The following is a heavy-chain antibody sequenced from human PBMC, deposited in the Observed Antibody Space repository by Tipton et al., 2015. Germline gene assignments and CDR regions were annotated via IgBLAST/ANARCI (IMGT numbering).Heavy chain of an antibody. V-gene: IGHV4-61*01. D-gene: IGHD4-17*01. J-gene: IGHJ4*02. CDR2: IYYSGSA. CDR3: ARAYDYGDSPPGPLGY. CDR1: GGSVSRGNYY. Sequence: TLSLTCTVSGGSVSRGNYYWSWIRQPPGKGLEWIGYIYYSGSANYNPSLKSRVTISIDTSKNQFSLRLSSVTAADTAVYYCARAYDYGDSPPGPLGYWGQGTLVTVSS.